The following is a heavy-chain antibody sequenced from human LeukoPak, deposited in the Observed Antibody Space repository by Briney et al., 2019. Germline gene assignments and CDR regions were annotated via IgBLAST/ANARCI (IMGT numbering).Heavy chain of an antibody. CDR2: ISYDGSNK. V-gene: IGHV3-30*04. D-gene: IGHD6-19*01. CDR1: GFTFSSYA. Sequence: GRSLRLSCAASGFTFSSYAMHWVRQAPGKGLEWVAVISYDGSNKYCADSVKGRFTISRDNSKNTLYLQMNSLRAEDTAVYYYARDLGSGWYGELDYWGQGTLVTVSS. J-gene: IGHJ4*02. CDR3: ARDLGSGWYGELDY.